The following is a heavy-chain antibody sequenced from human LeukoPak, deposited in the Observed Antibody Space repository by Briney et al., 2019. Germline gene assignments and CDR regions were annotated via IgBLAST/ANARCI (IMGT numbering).Heavy chain of an antibody. D-gene: IGHD5-24*01. CDR1: GYTFTSYY. J-gene: IGHJ4*02. CDR3: LRSKMAGDY. V-gene: IGHV1-46*01. Sequence: ASVKVSCKASGYTFTSYYMHWVRQAPGQGLEWMGIINPSSGSTTYAQKFQGKVTMTRDTSTTTVYMELNSLRSEATAVDYYLRSKMAGDYWGQGTLVTVSS. CDR2: INPSSGST.